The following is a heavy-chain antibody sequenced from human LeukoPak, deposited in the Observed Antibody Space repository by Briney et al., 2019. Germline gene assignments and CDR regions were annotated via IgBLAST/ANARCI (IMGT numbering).Heavy chain of an antibody. V-gene: IGHV3-13*01. D-gene: IGHD3-3*01. Sequence: GGSLRLSCAASGFTFSSYDMHWVRQATGKGLEWVSAIGTAGDTYYPGSVKGRFTISIENAKNSLYLQMNSLRAGDTAVYYCARSSSYDFWSGRPYGMDVWGQGTTVTVSS. CDR1: GFTFSSYD. CDR3: ARSSSYDFWSGRPYGMDV. CDR2: IGTAGDT. J-gene: IGHJ6*02.